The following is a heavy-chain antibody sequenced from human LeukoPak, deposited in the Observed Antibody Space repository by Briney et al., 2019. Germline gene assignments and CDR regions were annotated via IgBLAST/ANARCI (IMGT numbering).Heavy chain of an antibody. CDR2: INPNSGGT. D-gene: IGHD3-10*01. CDR1: GFTFTAYH. J-gene: IGHJ3*02. Sequence: ASVKVSCKASGFTFTAYHMHWVRQAPGQGLEWMGWINPNSGGTNYAQKFQGRVTMTRDTSISTAYMDMSSLRSDDTAVYYCARNLWFGESSGAFDMWGQGTMVTVSS. V-gene: IGHV1-2*02. CDR3: ARNLWFGESSGAFDM.